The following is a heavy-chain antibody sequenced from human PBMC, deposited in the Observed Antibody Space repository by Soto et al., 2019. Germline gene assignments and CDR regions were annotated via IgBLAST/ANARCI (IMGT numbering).Heavy chain of an antibody. CDR1: GFTVSSYA. CDR3: VGDIAARPFYYYYGMDV. J-gene: IGHJ6*02. V-gene: IGHV3-30-3*01. CDR2: VSYDGSNK. Sequence: QVQLVESRGGVVHPGRSLRLSCAASGFTVSSYAMHWVRQAPGKGLEWVAVVSYDGSNKYYADSVKGRFTISRDNSKNTLYLQMNSLRAEDTAVSYCVGDIAARPFYYYYGMDVWGQGTTVTVSS. D-gene: IGHD6-6*01.